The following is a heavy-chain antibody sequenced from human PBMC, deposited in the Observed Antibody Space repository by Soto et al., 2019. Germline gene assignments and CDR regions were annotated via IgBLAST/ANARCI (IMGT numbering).Heavy chain of an antibody. Sequence: SQTLSLTCAISGESVSSNTAAWNWIRSSPSRGLEWLGRTYYRSNWRHDYAVSVKSRITVNPDTSKNHFSLQLNSVTPDDTAVYYCARGVAGSGFDLWGQGTLVTVSS. CDR3: ARGVAGSGFDL. CDR2: TYYRSNWRH. J-gene: IGHJ4*02. D-gene: IGHD6-19*01. V-gene: IGHV6-1*01. CDR1: GESVSSNTAA.